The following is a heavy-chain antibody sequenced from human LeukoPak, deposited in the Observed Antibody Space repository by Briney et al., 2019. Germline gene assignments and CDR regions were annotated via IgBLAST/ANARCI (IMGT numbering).Heavy chain of an antibody. D-gene: IGHD4-23*01. CDR3: ARSPTVELSESWFDP. CDR2: IYPGDSDT. V-gene: IGHV5-51*01. J-gene: IGHJ5*02. CDR1: GYSFTSYW. Sequence: GESLKISCKGSGYSFTSYWIGWVRQMPGKGLEWMGIIYPGDSDTRYSPSFQGQVTISADKSISTAYLQWSSLKASDTAMYYCARSPTVELSESWFDPWGQGTLVTVSS.